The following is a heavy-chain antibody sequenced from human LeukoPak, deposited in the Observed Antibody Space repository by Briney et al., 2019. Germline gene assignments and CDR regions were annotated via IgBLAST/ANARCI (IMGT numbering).Heavy chain of an antibody. CDR2: ISINGGTT. CDR3: AREEVPNDY. Sequence: GALRLSCAVSGFTFSNSAISWVRQAQGQGKEWDSGISINGGTTYYAASVKGRFTISTDKSKNTVYLQLNSFRAEDTAVYYCAREEVPNDYWGQGTLVTVSS. V-gene: IGHV3-23*01. J-gene: IGHJ4*02. D-gene: IGHD1-1*01. CDR1: GFTFSNSA.